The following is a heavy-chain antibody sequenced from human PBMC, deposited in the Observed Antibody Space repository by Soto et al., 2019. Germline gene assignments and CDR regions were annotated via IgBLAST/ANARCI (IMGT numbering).Heavy chain of an antibody. CDR3: ARLAGYCSGNSCYGYYGMDV. J-gene: IGHJ6*02. Sequence: PSETLSLTCSVSGGSISRGPYSCGLIRQHPGKGLEWIGTFHYSGRTYYSPSLESRVTISVDTSKNQFSLKVSSVTAADTAVFYCARLAGYCSGNSCYGYYGMDVWGQGTTVT. CDR1: GGSISRGPYS. D-gene: IGHD2-2*01. CDR2: FHYSGRT. V-gene: IGHV4-39*01.